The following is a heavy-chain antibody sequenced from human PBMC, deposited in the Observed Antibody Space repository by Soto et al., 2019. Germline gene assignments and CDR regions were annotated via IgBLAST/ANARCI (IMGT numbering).Heavy chain of an antibody. Sequence: GGSLRLSCAASGFTFDDYAMHWVRQAPGKGLEWVSGISWNSGSIGYADSVKGRFTISRDNAKNSLYLQMNSLRAEDTALDYCAKDTGYSSSSAWGTHAFDIWGQGTMVTVSS. CDR3: AKDTGYSSSSAWGTHAFDI. V-gene: IGHV3-9*01. CDR1: GFTFDDYA. CDR2: ISWNSGSI. D-gene: IGHD6-6*01. J-gene: IGHJ3*02.